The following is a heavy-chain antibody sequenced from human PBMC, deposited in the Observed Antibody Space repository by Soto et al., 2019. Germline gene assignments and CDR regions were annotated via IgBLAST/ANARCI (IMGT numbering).Heavy chain of an antibody. V-gene: IGHV4-59*01. CDR2: IYYSGST. Sequence: QVQLQESGPGLVKPSETLSLTCTVSGGSISSYYWSWIRQPPGKGLEWIGYIYYSGSTNYNPSLKSRVTISVDTSKNQFSLKLSSVTAADTAVYYCARGGEYNWNARGYFDYWGHGTLVTVSS. CDR1: GGSISSYY. J-gene: IGHJ4*01. CDR3: ARGGEYNWNARGYFDY. D-gene: IGHD1-20*01.